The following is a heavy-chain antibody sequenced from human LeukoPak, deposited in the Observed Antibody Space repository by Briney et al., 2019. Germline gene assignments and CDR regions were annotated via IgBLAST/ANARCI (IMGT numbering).Heavy chain of an antibody. D-gene: IGHD2/OR15-2a*01. V-gene: IGHV1-46*01. CDR2: INPRGGST. J-gene: IGHJ5*02. Sequence: ASVKVSCKASGYTLSDYYMQWVRQAPGQGLEWMGVINPRGGSTRNAQKLQGRVTMTRDSSTSTVDMELSSLRSEDTAVYYCARDGCSSTTNCDENNWFDPWGQGTLVIVSS. CDR1: GYTLSDYY. CDR3: ARDGCSSTTNCDENNWFDP.